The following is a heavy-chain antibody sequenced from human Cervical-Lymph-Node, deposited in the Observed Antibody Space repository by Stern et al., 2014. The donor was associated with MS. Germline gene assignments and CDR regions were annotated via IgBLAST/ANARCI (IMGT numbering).Heavy chain of an antibody. D-gene: IGHD5-24*01. CDR3: ARSRDAYSPLAY. V-gene: IGHV4-59*01. CDR2: IYYSGST. CDR1: GGSISGYD. J-gene: IGHJ4*02. Sequence: VQLEESGPGLVKPSETLSLTCTVSGGSISGYDCSWIRQPPGKGLEWIGHIYYSGSTNYMPSLKSRVSISIDMPKNQFSLKLSSVTAADTAVYYCARSRDAYSPLAYWGQGALVTVSS.